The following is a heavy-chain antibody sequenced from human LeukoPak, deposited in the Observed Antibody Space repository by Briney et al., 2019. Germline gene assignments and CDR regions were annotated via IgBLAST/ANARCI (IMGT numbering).Heavy chain of an antibody. CDR1: GFTFDDYG. CDR3: ARDPLHMTTVTRNFDY. Sequence: PGGSLRLSCAASGFTFDDYGMSWVRQAPGKGLEWVSGINWNGGSTGYADSVKGRFTISRDNAKNSLYLQMNSLRAEDTALYYCARDPLHMTTVTRNFDYWGQGTLVTVSS. J-gene: IGHJ4*02. CDR2: INWNGGST. V-gene: IGHV3-20*04. D-gene: IGHD4-17*01.